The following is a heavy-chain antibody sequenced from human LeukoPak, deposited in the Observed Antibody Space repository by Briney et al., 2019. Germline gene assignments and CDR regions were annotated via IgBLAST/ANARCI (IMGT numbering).Heavy chain of an antibody. CDR3: ARGIGYYSEFDY. CDR1: GGSISSGGYS. J-gene: IGHJ4*02. Sequence: NPSETLSLTCAVSGGSISSGGYSWSWIRQPPGKGLEWIGYIYYSGSTYYNPSLKSRVTISVDTSKNQFSLKLSSVTAADTAVYYCARGIGYYSEFDYWGQGTLVTVSS. CDR2: IYYSGST. V-gene: IGHV4-30-4*07. D-gene: IGHD3-22*01.